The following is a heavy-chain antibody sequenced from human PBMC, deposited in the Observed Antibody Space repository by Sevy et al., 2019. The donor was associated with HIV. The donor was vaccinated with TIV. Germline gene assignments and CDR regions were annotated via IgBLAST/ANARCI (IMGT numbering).Heavy chain of an antibody. CDR1: GDSVSSNSAA. V-gene: IGHV6-1*01. CDR2: TYYRSKWYN. J-gene: IGHJ6*03. D-gene: IGHD3-10*01. CDR3: ARGGVDYYGSGSAGSYYYYYYMDV. Sequence: SQTLSLTSAISGDSVSSNSAAWNWIRQSPSRGLEWLGRTYYRSKWYNDYAVSVKSRITINPDTSKNQFSLQLNSVTPEDTAVYYCARGGVDYYGSGSAGSYYYYYYMDVWGKGTTVTSP.